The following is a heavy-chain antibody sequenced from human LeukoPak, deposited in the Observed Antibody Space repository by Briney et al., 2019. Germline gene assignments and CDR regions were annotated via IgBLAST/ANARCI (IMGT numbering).Heavy chain of an antibody. D-gene: IGHD3-10*01. V-gene: IGHV3-30-3*01. Sequence: PGRSLRLSCAASGFTFSSYAMHWVRQAPGKGLEWVAVISYDGSNKYYADSVKGRFTISRDNSKNTLYLQMNSLRAEDTAVYYCARDIGTMIRGVFYGMDVWGQGTTVTVS. CDR3: ARDIGTMIRGVFYGMDV. CDR1: GFTFSSYA. CDR2: ISYDGSNK. J-gene: IGHJ6*02.